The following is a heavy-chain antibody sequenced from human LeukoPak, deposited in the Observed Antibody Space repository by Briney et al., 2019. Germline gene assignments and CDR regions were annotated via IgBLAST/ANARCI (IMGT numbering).Heavy chain of an antibody. CDR3: AKDRYCSSTSCYHIFFDY. D-gene: IGHD2-2*01. Sequence: GGSLRLSCAASGFTFSSYAMSWVRQAPGKGLEWVSAISGSGGSTYYADSVKGRFTISRDNSKNTLYLQMNSLRAEDTAVYYCAKDRYCSSTSCYHIFFDYWGQGTLVTVSS. CDR2: ISGSGGST. V-gene: IGHV3-23*01. CDR1: GFTFSSYA. J-gene: IGHJ4*02.